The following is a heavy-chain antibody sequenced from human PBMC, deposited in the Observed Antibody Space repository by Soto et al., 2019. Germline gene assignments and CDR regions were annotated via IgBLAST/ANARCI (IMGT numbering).Heavy chain of an antibody. CDR2: ISAYNGKT. CDR3: AYGHKLKATWDY. D-gene: IGHD5-12*01. CDR1: GYTFTSYG. V-gene: IGHV1-18*01. Sequence: QVQLMQSGAEVKKPGASVKVSCKASGYTFTSYGISWVRQAPGQGLEWQGWISAYNGKTNYAQKPQGRVTMTTDTSTSPAYMELRSLRYDATAVYYGAYGHKLKATWDYWGQGTLVTVSS. J-gene: IGHJ4*02.